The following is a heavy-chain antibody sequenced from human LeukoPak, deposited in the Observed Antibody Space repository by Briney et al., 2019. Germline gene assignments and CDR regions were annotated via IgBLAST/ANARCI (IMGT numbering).Heavy chain of an antibody. Sequence: GGSLRLSCAASGFTFSSYWMHWVRHAPGKGLVWVSRINSDGSSTSYADSVKGRFTISRDNAKNTLYLQMNSLRAEDTAVYYCANRHSGLTHDYWGQGTLVTVSS. CDR3: ANRHSGLTHDY. D-gene: IGHD6-19*01. V-gene: IGHV3-74*01. J-gene: IGHJ4*02. CDR1: GFTFSSYW. CDR2: INSDGSST.